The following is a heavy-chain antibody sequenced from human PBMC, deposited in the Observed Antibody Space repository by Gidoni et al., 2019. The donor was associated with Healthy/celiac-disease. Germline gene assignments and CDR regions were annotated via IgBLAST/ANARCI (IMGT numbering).Heavy chain of an antibody. CDR2: IWYDGSNK. V-gene: IGHV3-33*01. CDR1: GFTFGSYA. Sequence: QVQPVEYGGGVVQPGRSLRLSCAASGFTFGSYAMHWVRQAPGKGLEWVALIWYDGSNKYYADSVKGRFTISRDNSKSTLFLQMNSLRAEDTAVYYCARDRAAIGDYWGQGTLVTVSS. D-gene: IGHD6-25*01. J-gene: IGHJ4*02. CDR3: ARDRAAIGDY.